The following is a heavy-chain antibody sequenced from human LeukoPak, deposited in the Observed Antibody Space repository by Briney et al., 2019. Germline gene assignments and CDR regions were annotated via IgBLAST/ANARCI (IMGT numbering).Heavy chain of an antibody. CDR2: IKQDGSEK. J-gene: IGHJ4*02. CDR3: ARAPVYYYDSSGTLRTDCHFNY. D-gene: IGHD3-22*01. CDR1: GFTFSSYW. Sequence: GGSLRLSCAASGFTFSSYWMSWVRQAPGKGLEWVANIKQDGSEKYYVDSVKGRFTISRDNAKNSLYLQMNSLRAEDTAVYYCARAPVYYYDSSGTLRTDCHFNYWGQGTLVTVSS. V-gene: IGHV3-7*01.